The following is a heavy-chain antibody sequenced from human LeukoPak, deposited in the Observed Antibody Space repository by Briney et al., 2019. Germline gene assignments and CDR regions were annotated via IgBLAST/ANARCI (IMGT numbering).Heavy chain of an antibody. Sequence: GGSLRLTCAGSGFTFDEHAMHWVRQAPGKGLEWVSGISWNRGSIAYADSVKGRFTISRDNAKNLLFLQMSSLRAADTALYYCLKGHCSSSSCLPNYYYYMDVWGTGTTVTVSS. CDR1: GFTFDEHA. CDR2: ISWNRGSI. D-gene: IGHD2-15*01. V-gene: IGHV3-9*01. J-gene: IGHJ6*03. CDR3: LKGHCSSSSCLPNYYYYMDV.